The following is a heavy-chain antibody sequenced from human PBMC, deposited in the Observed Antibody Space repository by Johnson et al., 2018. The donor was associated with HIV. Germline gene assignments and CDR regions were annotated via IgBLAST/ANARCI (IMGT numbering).Heavy chain of an antibody. V-gene: IGHV3-33*06. J-gene: IGHJ3*02. CDR2: IWYDGSNE. D-gene: IGHD4-23*01. CDR1: GFTFSSYG. Sequence: QVQLVESGGGVVQPGRSLRLSCEGSGFTFSSYGMHWVRQAPGKGLEWVAVIWYDGSNEHYADSVKGRFTISRDNSKNTLYLQMSSLRAEDTAVYYCAKSPGKDHGGNSGAFHIWGQGTMVTFSS. CDR3: AKSPGKDHGGNSGAFHI.